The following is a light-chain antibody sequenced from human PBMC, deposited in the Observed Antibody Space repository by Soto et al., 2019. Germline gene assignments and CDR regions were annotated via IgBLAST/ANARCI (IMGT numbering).Light chain of an antibody. Sequence: IQLTQSPSFLSASVGESVTITCRASQVISTSLAWYQVKQGKAPKLLIYAASTLESGVPSRFSATVSGTECSITITSLKTEDFATYYGQQLFDSPITFGHGTRLEIK. CDR3: QQLFDSPIT. V-gene: IGKV1-9*01. J-gene: IGKJ5*01. CDR2: AAS. CDR1: QVISTS.